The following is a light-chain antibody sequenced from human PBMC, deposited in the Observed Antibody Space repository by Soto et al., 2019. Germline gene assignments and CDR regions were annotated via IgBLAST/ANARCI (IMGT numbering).Light chain of an antibody. Sequence: QSVLTQPPSVSGAPGQRVTISCTGSSSNIGAGYDVHWYQQFPRTAPKLLIYGNSVRPSGVPDRFSGSKSGTSASLAITGLQAEDEGDYYCQSYDSSRSVVFGGGTKVTVL. CDR2: GNS. CDR3: QSYDSSRSVV. V-gene: IGLV1-40*01. CDR1: SSNIGAGYD. J-gene: IGLJ2*01.